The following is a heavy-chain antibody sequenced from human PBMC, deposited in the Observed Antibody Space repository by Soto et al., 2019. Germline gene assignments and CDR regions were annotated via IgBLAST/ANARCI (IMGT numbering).Heavy chain of an antibody. Sequence: EVQLVESGGGLVQPGGSLRLSCVASGFTLSRYWMSWVRQAPGKGLEWVAKINQEGRESHYVDSVKGRFTISRDNAKNSLYLQMNSLRVEDTGLYYCVGSNIVSAWGQGTLVTVSS. J-gene: IGHJ5*02. D-gene: IGHD5-12*01. CDR3: VGSNIVSA. CDR2: INQEGRES. V-gene: IGHV3-7*01. CDR1: GFTLSRYW.